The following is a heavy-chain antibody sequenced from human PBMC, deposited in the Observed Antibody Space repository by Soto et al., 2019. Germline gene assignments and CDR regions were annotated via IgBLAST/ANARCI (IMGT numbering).Heavy chain of an antibody. D-gene: IGHD1-26*01. Sequence: QVQLQESGPGLVKPSQTLSLTCTVSGGSISSGGYYWSWIRQHPGKGLEWIGYIYYSGSTYYNPSLKSRVTIAADTSKNRFSLKLSSVTAADTAVYYCAREGGIVGATAADYWGQGTLVTVSS. CDR3: AREGGIVGATAADY. V-gene: IGHV4-31*03. CDR1: GGSISSGGYY. CDR2: IYYSGST. J-gene: IGHJ4*02.